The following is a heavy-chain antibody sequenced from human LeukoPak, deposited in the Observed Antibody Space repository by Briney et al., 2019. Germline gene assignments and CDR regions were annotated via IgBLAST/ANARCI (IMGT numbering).Heavy chain of an antibody. CDR3: ARNSSGNYFDY. J-gene: IGHJ4*02. CDR2: IYNSGST. Sequence: SETLSLTCAVSGNSISNTYYGGWIRQPPGKELEWIGSIYNSGSTHYNPSLKSRVTISVDTSKNQFSLKLSSVTAADTAVYYCARNSSGNYFDYWGQGTLVTVSS. D-gene: IGHD1-26*01. CDR1: GNSISNTYY. V-gene: IGHV4-38-2*01.